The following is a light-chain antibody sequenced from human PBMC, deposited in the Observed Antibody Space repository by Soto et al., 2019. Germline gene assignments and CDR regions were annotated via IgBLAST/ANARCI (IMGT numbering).Light chain of an antibody. CDR3: QQYDSYPLT. V-gene: IGKV1-5*01. J-gene: IGKJ4*01. Sequence: DIQMTQSPSTLSASVGDRVTITCRASQSIISRWLAWYQQKPGKAPKLLIHDASSLESGVPSRFSGSGAGTEFTLTISILLPDDFATYYCQQYDSYPLTFGGGTKVDIK. CDR2: DAS. CDR1: QSIISRW.